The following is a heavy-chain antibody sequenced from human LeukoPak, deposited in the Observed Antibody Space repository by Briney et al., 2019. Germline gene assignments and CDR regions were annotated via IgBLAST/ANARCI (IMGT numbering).Heavy chain of an antibody. D-gene: IGHD3-10*01. J-gene: IGHJ4*02. V-gene: IGHV1-2*02. CDR1: GYTFTGYY. CDR3: ARDLGDTYGSVGDFDY. CDR2: INPDSGGT. Sequence: ASVKVSCKASGYTFTGYYMHLVRQAPGQGLEWMGWINPDSGGTIYAQNFQGRVTMTRDTSISTAYMELSSLRSDDTAVYYCARDLGDTYGSVGDFDYWGQGTLVTVSS.